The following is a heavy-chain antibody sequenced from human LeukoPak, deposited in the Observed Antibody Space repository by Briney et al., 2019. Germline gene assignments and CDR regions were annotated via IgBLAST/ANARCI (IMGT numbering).Heavy chain of an antibody. CDR2: IYYSGST. CDR3: ARGLQGGGNSIDY. D-gene: IGHD4-23*01. J-gene: IGHJ4*02. CDR1: GGSISSYY. V-gene: IGHV4-59*01. Sequence: SETLSLTCTVSGGSISSYYWSWIRQPPGKGLEWIGYIYYSGSTNYNPSLKSRVTISVDTSKSQFSLKLSSVTAADTAVYYCARGLQGGGNSIDYWGQGTLVTVSS.